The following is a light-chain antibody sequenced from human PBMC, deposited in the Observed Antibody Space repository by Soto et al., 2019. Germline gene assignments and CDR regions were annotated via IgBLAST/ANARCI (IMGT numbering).Light chain of an antibody. CDR2: DAS. CDR3: QQYNSYATWT. J-gene: IGKJ1*01. Sequence: IQFTQSPSSLSASVGDRVTITCRASQSISSWLAWYQQKPGKAPKLLIYDASSLESGVPSRFSGSGSGTEFTLTISSLQPDDFATYYCQQYNSYATWTFGQGTKV. CDR1: QSISSW. V-gene: IGKV1-5*01.